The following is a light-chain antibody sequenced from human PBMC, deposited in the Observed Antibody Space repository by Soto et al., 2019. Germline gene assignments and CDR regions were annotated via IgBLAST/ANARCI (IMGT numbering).Light chain of an antibody. Sequence: ENVLTQSPGTLSLSPGERATLSCRASQSVSSSYLAWYQQKPGQTPRLLIYDASNRATGIPDRFSGRGSGTSFTLTISRLEPEDFAVYFCEQYGSAPWTFGQGAKVEIK. J-gene: IGKJ1*01. CDR2: DAS. CDR1: QSVSSSY. V-gene: IGKV3-20*01. CDR3: EQYGSAPWT.